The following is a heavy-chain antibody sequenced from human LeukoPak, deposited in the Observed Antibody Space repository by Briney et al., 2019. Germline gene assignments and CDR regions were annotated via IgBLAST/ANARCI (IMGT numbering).Heavy chain of an antibody. Sequence: GGSLRLFCAASGFTFSSYGMHWVRQAPGKGLEWVAFIRYDGSNKYYADSVKGRFTISRDNSKNTLYLQMNSLRAEDTAVYYCAKVYGSGSYYELHYFDYWGQGTLVTVSS. D-gene: IGHD3-10*01. CDR2: IRYDGSNK. J-gene: IGHJ4*02. CDR3: AKVYGSGSYYELHYFDY. V-gene: IGHV3-30*02. CDR1: GFTFSSYG.